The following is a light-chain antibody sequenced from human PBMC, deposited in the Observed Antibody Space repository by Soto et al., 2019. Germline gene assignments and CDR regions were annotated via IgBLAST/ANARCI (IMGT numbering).Light chain of an antibody. J-gene: IGKJ5*01. CDR3: QQYNSYPMT. Sequence: DIQMTQSPSSLSASVGDRVTITCRASQDISNYLAWFQQKPGKAPKSLISRGSNLQSGVPSKFSGSGFGTDFTLTISSLQPEDVATYYCQQYNSYPMTFGQGTRLEIK. V-gene: IGKV1-16*02. CDR1: QDISNY. CDR2: RGS.